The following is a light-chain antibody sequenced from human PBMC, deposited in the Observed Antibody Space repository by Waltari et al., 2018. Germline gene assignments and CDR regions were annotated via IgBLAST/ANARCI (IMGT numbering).Light chain of an antibody. Sequence: NFMLTQPHSVSESPGKTVTISCTRSSGSIASNYVQWYHQRPGSAPTTVVYEDNQRPPGVPDRFSGSIDSASNSASLTISGLKTEDEADYYCQSYDSSNVVFGGGTKLTVL. J-gene: IGLJ2*01. CDR2: EDN. CDR1: SGSIASNY. CDR3: QSYDSSNVV. V-gene: IGLV6-57*03.